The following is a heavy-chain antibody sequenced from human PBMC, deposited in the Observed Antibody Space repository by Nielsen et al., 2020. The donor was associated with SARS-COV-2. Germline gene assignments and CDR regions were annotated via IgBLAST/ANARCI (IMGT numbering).Heavy chain of an antibody. Sequence: SETLSLTCTVSGGSISSSSYYWGWIRQPPGKGLEWLGSIYYSESTYYNPSLKSRVTISVDTSKNQFSLKLSSVTAADTAVYYWATNYYDFWSGETPTAWFDPWGQGTLVTVSS. V-gene: IGHV4-39*01. CDR3: ATNYYDFWSGETPTAWFDP. D-gene: IGHD3-3*01. CDR2: IYYSEST. CDR1: GGSISSSSYY. J-gene: IGHJ5*02.